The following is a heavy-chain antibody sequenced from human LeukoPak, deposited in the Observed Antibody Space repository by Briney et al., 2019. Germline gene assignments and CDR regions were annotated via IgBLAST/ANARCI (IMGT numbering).Heavy chain of an antibody. V-gene: IGHV1-69*04. CDR1: GGIFSSYT. CDR2: IIPLLGIA. Sequence: SVKVSCKASGGIFSSYTISWVRQAPGQGLEWMGRIIPLLGIANYAQKFQGRVTIVADKSTSTAYMELSSLRSEDTAVYYCARDPGRFVVPAAGWGQGTLVTVSS. CDR3: ARDPGRFVVPAAG. D-gene: IGHD2-2*01. J-gene: IGHJ4*02.